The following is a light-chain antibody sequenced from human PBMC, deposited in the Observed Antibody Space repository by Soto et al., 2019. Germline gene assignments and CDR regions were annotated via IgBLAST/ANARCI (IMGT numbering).Light chain of an antibody. CDR2: AAS. J-gene: IGKJ1*01. V-gene: IGKV1-39*01. CDR3: QQYNNWPRT. CDR1: QSISSY. Sequence: DIQMTQSPSSLSASVGDRVTITSRASQSISSYLNWYQQKTGKPPKVLIYAASSLPSGIPSRFSGSGSGTDFTLTISRLQSEDFEVYYCQQYNNWPRTFGQGTKVDIK.